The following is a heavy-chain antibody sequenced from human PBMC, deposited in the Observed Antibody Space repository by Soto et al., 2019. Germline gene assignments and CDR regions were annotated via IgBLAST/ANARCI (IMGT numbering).Heavy chain of an antibody. CDR1: GFTFSSYG. D-gene: IGHD6-19*01. Sequence: PGGSLRLSCAASGFTFSSYGMHWVRQAPGKGLEWVAVISYDGSNKYYADSVKGRFTISRDNSKNTLYLQMNSLRAEDTAVYYCAKDAPPPYSSGWWFDYWGQGTLVTVSS. V-gene: IGHV3-30*18. CDR2: ISYDGSNK. CDR3: AKDAPPPYSSGWWFDY. J-gene: IGHJ4*02.